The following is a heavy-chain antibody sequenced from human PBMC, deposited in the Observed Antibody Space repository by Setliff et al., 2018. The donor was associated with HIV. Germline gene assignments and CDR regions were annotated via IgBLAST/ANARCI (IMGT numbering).Heavy chain of an antibody. CDR2: ISSTSYYI. CDR3: VRQPCSGGSCYSRDFDY. D-gene: IGHD2-15*01. CDR1: GFTFSSSW. J-gene: IGHJ4*02. V-gene: IGHV3-21*01. Sequence: GGSLRLSCAASGFTFSSSWMHWVRQAPGKGLEWVSSISSTSYYIYYADSVKGRFTISRDNAKTSLYLQMNSLRAEDTAVYYCVRQPCSGGSCYSRDFDYWGQGTLVTVSS.